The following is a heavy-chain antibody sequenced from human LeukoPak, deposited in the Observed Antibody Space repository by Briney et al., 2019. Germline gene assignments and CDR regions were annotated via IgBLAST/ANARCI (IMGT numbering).Heavy chain of an antibody. D-gene: IGHD5-18*01. Sequence: GGSLRLSCAASGFTFSSYVMSCVRQAPGKGLEWVSSISGSGDNTYYADSVKDRFSISRDNSKNTLYLQMNSLRAEDTAVYYCAKGRLSGYSYGSDYWGQGTLVTVSS. CDR1: GFTFSSYV. V-gene: IGHV3-23*01. CDR2: ISGSGDNT. CDR3: AKGRLSGYSYGSDY. J-gene: IGHJ4*02.